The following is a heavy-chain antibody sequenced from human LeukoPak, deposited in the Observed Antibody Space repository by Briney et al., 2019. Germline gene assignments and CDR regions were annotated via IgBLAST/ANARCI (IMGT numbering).Heavy chain of an antibody. J-gene: IGHJ4*02. CDR2: ISGSGDNT. CDR1: GFTFSSYA. V-gene: IGHV3-23*01. CDR3: AKGSYYDSSGSFYFDY. D-gene: IGHD3-22*01. Sequence: GGSLRLSCAASGFTFSSYAMSWDRQAPGKGREWVSGISGSGDNTYYADSVKGRFTISRDNSKNTLYVQVNSLGTEDTAAYYCAKGSYYDSSGSFYFDYWGQGTLVTVSS.